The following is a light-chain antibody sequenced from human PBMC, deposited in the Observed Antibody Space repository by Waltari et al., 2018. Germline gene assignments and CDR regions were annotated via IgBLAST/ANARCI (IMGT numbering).Light chain of an antibody. CDR1: QSVTSC. CDR2: EAS. J-gene: IGKJ1*01. V-gene: IGKV3D-15*01. Sequence: TQSPSTLSASPVDRVTVSCRASQSVTSCLAWYQQKPGKAPRLLIYEASTCENGIPARFSGSGSGADFSLTISSLQPDDVAAYYCQQYESISGTFGQGTKVEIK. CDR3: QQYESISGT.